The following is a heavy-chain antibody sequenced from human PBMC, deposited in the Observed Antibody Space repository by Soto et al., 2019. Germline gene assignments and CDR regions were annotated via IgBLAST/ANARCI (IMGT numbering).Heavy chain of an antibody. J-gene: IGHJ4*02. CDR2: IYYSGST. V-gene: IGHV4-61*01. CDR3: ARDFFPGGEPTQF. CDR1: GVSVSSGSYY. Sequence: PSETLSLTCTVSGVSVSSGSYYWSWIRQPPGKGLEWIGYIYYSGSTNYNHSLKSRVTISLDTSKNQFYLKLTSVTAADTAVYYCARDFFPGGEPTQFWGPGTLVTVSS. D-gene: IGHD2-15*01.